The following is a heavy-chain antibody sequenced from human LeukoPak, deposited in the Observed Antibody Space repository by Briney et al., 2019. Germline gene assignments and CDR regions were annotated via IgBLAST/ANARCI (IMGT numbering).Heavy chain of an antibody. J-gene: IGHJ4*02. CDR3: ARHLFRQWLIFDY. Sequence: GGSLRLSCAASGFTFSSYAMSWVRQAPGKGLEWVSAISGSGGSTYYADSVKGRFTISRDNSKNTLYLQMNSLRAEDTAVYYCARHLFRQWLIFDYWGQGTLVTVSS. CDR1: GFTFSSYA. V-gene: IGHV3-23*01. D-gene: IGHD6-19*01. CDR2: ISGSGGST.